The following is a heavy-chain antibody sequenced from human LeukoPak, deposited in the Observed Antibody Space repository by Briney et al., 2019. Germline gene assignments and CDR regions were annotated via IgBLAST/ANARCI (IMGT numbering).Heavy chain of an antibody. CDR2: ISGSGGNT. CDR3: AKGYNYDFGHNVGDSYYYMDV. D-gene: IGHD3-22*01. V-gene: IGHV3-23*01. Sequence: GGSLRLSCVASGFTFTSFAITWVRQAPGKGLEWVSGISGSGGNTYDAGSVKGRFTISRDKSKNTVYLQMNSLRAEDTAVYYCAKGYNYDFGHNVGDSYYYMDVWGKGTTVTVSS. J-gene: IGHJ6*03. CDR1: GFTFTSFA.